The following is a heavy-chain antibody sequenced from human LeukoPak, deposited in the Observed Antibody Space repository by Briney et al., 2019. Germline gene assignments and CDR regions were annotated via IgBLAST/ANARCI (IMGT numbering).Heavy chain of an antibody. D-gene: IGHD3-3*01. CDR3: ARARYDFWSGYYPFDY. Sequence: SVKVSCKASGGTFSSYAISWVRQAPGQGLEWMGGIIPIFGTANYAQKFQGRVTITTDESTSTAYMELSSLRSEDTAVYYCARARYDFWSGYYPFDYWGQGTLVTVSS. V-gene: IGHV1-69*05. CDR1: GGTFSSYA. J-gene: IGHJ4*02. CDR2: IIPIFGTA.